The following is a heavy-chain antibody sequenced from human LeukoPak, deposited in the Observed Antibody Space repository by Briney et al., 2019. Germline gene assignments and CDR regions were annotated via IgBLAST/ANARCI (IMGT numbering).Heavy chain of an antibody. V-gene: IGHV3-48*01. CDR3: ARDLGYSGYDFNYSVEH. CDR1: GFTFSSYS. CDR2: ISSSGSTI. Sequence: GGSLRLSCAASGFTFSSYSMNWVRQAPGKGLEWVSYISSSGSTIYYADSVKGRFTISRDNSKNTLYLQMNSLRAEDTAVYYCARDLGYSGYDFNYSVEHWGQGTLVTVSS. D-gene: IGHD5-12*01. J-gene: IGHJ1*01.